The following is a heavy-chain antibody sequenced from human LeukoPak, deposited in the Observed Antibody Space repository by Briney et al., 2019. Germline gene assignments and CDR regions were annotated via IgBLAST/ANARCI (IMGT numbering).Heavy chain of an antibody. CDR1: GGSMNRGGDH. V-gene: IGHV4-61*02. CDR3: ARDFWP. CDR2: IYTGGRT. Sequence: SETLSLTCSVSGGSMNRGGDHGTWIRQPAGKQLEWIGLIYTGGRTNSNPSLESRVTISIDTSKNRFSLPRASVTVADTAVYYCARDFWPWGQGTLVSVLS. J-gene: IGHJ5*02. D-gene: IGHD3-3*01.